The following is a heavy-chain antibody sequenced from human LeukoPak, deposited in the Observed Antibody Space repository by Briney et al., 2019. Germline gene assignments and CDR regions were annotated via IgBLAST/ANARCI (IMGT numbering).Heavy chain of an antibody. Sequence: MPSETLSLTCAVSGGSISSGGYSWSWIRQPPGKGLEWIGYIYHSGSTNYNPSLKSRVTISVDTSKNQFSLKLSSVTAADTAVYYCASREAEYCSSTSCPTYYYYGMDVWGQGTTVTVSS. CDR2: IYHSGST. CDR3: ASREAEYCSSTSCPTYYYYGMDV. CDR1: GGSISSGGYS. V-gene: IGHV4-30-2*01. J-gene: IGHJ6*02. D-gene: IGHD2-2*01.